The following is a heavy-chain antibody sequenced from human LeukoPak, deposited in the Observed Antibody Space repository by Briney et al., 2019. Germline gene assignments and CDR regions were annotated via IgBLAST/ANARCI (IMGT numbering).Heavy chain of an antibody. J-gene: IGHJ5*02. CDR2: IYYSGST. CDR3: ARLWFGNWFDP. Sequence: PSETLSLTCTVSGGSISSSTYYWGWIRQSTDKGLEWIGSIYYSGSTYYNPSLKSRVTISVDTSKNQFSRKLSSVTAADTAVYYCARLWFGNWFDPWGQGTLVTVSS. CDR1: GGSISSSTYY. V-gene: IGHV4-39*01. D-gene: IGHD3-10*01.